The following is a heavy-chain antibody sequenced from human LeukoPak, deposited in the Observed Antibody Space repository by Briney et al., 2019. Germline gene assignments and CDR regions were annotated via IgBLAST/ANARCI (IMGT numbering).Heavy chain of an antibody. CDR2: IYTSGST. J-gene: IGHJ6*03. D-gene: IGHD5-24*01. CDR1: GGSISSYY. Sequence: SETLSLTCTVSGGSISSYYWSWIRQPAGKGLEWIGRIYTSGSTNYNPSLKSRVTMSVDTSKNQFSLKLSSVTAADTAVYYCARSETGGTRWLQSYYYYYMDVWGKGTTVTISS. V-gene: IGHV4-4*07. CDR3: ARSETGGTRWLQSYYYYYMDV.